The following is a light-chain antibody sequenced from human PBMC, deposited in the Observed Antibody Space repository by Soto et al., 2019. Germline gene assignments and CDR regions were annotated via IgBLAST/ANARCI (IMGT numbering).Light chain of an antibody. V-gene: IGLV2-23*02. CDR3: CSYAGRGV. Sequence: QSVLTQPASVSGSPGQSITISCTGTSSDVGSYNLVSWYQQHPGKAPKLMIYEVSKRPSGVSNSFSGSKSGNTASLTISGLQAEDEADYYCCSYAGRGVFGGGTKLTVL. J-gene: IGLJ3*02. CDR1: SSDVGSYNL. CDR2: EVS.